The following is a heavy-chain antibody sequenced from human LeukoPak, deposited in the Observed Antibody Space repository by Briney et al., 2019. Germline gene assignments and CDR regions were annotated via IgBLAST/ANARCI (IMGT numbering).Heavy chain of an antibody. J-gene: IGHJ3*02. CDR1: GYTFTSYY. CDR3: ARLHPDASGMEDGFDI. CDR2: IRSYNGNR. Sequence: ASVKVSCKASGYTFTSYYMHWVRQAPGQGLEWMGWIRSYNGNRNYAQNVQGRLTLTTDTSTSTAYMELTSLTSDDTAVYYCARLHPDASGMEDGFDIWGQGTTVTVSS. D-gene: IGHD3-10*01. V-gene: IGHV1-18*04.